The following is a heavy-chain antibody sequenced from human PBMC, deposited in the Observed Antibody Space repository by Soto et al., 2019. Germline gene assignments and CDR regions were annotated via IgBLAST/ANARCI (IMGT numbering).Heavy chain of an antibody. CDR1: GFTFSSYG. J-gene: IGHJ6*02. Sequence: PGGSLRLSCAASGFTFSSYGMHWVRQAPGKGLEWVAVIWYDGSNKYYADSVKGRFTISRDNSKNTLYLQMNSLRAEDTAVYYCARERDCTNGVCYSSYYYYGMDVWGQGTTVTVSS. D-gene: IGHD2-8*01. CDR3: ARERDCTNGVCYSSYYYYGMDV. V-gene: IGHV3-33*01. CDR2: IWYDGSNK.